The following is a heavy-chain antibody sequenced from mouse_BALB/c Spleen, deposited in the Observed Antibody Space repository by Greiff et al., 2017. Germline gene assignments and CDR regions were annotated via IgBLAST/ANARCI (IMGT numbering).Heavy chain of an antibody. D-gene: IGHD2-2*01. V-gene: IGHV1S81*02. J-gene: IGHJ2*01. CDR2: INPSNGRT. CDR1: GYTFTSYW. Sequence: QVQLKQPGAELVKPGASVKLSCKASGYTFTSYWMHWVKQRPGQGLEWIGEINPSNGRTNYNEKFKSKATLTVDKSSSTAYMQLSSLTSEDSAVYYCARGGLPRYFDYWGQGTTLTVSS. CDR3: ARGGLPRYFDY.